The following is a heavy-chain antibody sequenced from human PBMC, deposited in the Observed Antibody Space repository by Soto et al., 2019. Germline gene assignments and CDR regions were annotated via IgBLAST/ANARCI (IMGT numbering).Heavy chain of an antibody. CDR3: ARAKGVQDYYDSSGYYPLTNYYYYGMDV. V-gene: IGHV4-30-4*01. J-gene: IGHJ6*02. D-gene: IGHD3-22*01. Sequence: PSETLSLTCTVSGGSISSGDYYWSWIRQPPGKGLEWIGYIYYSGSTYYNPSLKSRVTISVDTSKNQFSLKLSSVTAADTAVYYCARAKGVQDYYDSSGYYPLTNYYYYGMDVWGQGTTVTVS. CDR1: GGSISSGDYY. CDR2: IYYSGST.